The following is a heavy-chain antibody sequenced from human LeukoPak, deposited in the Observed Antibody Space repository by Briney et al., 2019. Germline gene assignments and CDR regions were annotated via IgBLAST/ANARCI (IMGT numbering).Heavy chain of an antibody. CDR3: LRGGVWGLSSNWLES. V-gene: IGHV3-13*04. CDR2: FIPAGDR. CDR1: GFTFSSHD. J-gene: IGHJ5*01. D-gene: IGHD7-27*01. Sequence: GGSLRLSCAASGFTFSSHDMQWVRQAAGKGLEWVSGFIPAGDRYYAESVKGRFTISRENAKRYLYLQMDSLRVGDPVGNYFLRGGVWGLSSNWLESWGQGILVTVSS.